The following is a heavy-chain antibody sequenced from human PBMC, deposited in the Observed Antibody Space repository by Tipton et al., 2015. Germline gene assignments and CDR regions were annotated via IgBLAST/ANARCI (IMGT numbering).Heavy chain of an antibody. CDR1: GDSISSSSW. V-gene: IGHV4-4*02. CDR3: ARHLYYYYYGMDV. J-gene: IGHJ6*02. CDR2: IHHGGTT. Sequence: TLSLTCTVSGDSISSSSWWTWVRQPPGKGLEWIGEIHHGGTTNYNPSLKSRVTMSVDTSKNQFSLQLSSVTAADTAVYYCARHLYYYYYGMDVWGQGTTVTVSS.